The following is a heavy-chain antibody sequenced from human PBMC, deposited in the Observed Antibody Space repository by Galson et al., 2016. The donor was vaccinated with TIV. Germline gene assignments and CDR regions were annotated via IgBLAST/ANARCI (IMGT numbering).Heavy chain of an antibody. CDR1: GFTFSSFA. CDR3: AKDTVSLPRNWFDP. Sequence: SLRLSCAASGFTFSSFAMSWVRQAPGKALEWVSGISGSGGTTFYADSVKGRFSISRDNSKNTVYLQMNSLRAEDTAVYYCAKDTVSLPRNWFDPWGQGSLVTVSS. CDR2: ISGSGGTT. V-gene: IGHV3-23*01. J-gene: IGHJ5*02.